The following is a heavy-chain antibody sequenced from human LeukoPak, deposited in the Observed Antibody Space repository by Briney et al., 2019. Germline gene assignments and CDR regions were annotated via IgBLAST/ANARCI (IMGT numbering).Heavy chain of an antibody. CDR1: GGPISSSSYY. J-gene: IGHJ3*02. V-gene: IGHV4-39*02. Sequence: SETLSLTCTVSGGPISSSSYYWGWIRQPPGKRLDWIGSIHYSGRTYDNPSLKSRVTISLDTSKNHFSLKLSSVTAADTAVYYCARPLGYCSGGSCYGDAFDIWGQGTMVTVSS. CDR2: IHYSGRT. D-gene: IGHD2-15*01. CDR3: ARPLGYCSGGSCYGDAFDI.